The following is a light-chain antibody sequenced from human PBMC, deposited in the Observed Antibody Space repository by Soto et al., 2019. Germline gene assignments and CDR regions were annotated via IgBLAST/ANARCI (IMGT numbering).Light chain of an antibody. CDR2: AAS. J-gene: IGKJ1*01. V-gene: IGKV1-27*01. Sequence: DIQMTQSPSSLSASVGDGVTITCWASQGLSNYLAWYQQKPGEPPKLLIYAASTLQSGVPSRFSGSGSDTDFTLTITSLQPEDVATYYCQNHGTFGQGTKVEIK. CDR1: QGLSNY. CDR3: QNHGT.